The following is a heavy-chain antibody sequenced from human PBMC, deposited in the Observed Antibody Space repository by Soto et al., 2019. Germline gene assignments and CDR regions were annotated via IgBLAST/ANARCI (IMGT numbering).Heavy chain of an antibody. Sequence: EVQLVESEGGLIQPGGSLRLSCAASGFIFNTYSMNWVRQAPGKGPEWVSYISGSSQTIFYADSVRGRFTISRDNANNSTYLQMVSLRDEDTAVYYCARTLSWRRGPFDSWGQGTLVTVSS. CDR2: ISGSSQTI. CDR3: ARTLSWRRGPFDS. J-gene: IGHJ4*02. V-gene: IGHV3-48*02. CDR1: GFIFNTYS. D-gene: IGHD2-15*01.